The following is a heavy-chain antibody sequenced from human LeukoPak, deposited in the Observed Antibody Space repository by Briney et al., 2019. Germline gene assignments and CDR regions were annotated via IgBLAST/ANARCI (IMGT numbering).Heavy chain of an antibody. CDR2: ISSSSSYI. Sequence: GGSLRLSCPASGFTSSSYSMNWVRQAPGKGLEWVSSISSSSSYIYYADSVKGRFTISRDNAKNSLYLQMNSLRAEDTAVYYCARDLGDDQTLDYWGQGTLVTVSS. J-gene: IGHJ4*02. V-gene: IGHV3-21*01. CDR1: GFTSSSYS. CDR3: ARDLGDDQTLDY.